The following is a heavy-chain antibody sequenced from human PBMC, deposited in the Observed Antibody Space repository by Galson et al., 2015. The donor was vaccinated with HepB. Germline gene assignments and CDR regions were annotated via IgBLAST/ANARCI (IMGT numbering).Heavy chain of an antibody. CDR3: ATDNYDILTGSDDAFDI. V-gene: IGHV1-24*01. CDR1: GYTLTDLP. D-gene: IGHD3-9*01. CDR2: FDPEDGET. Sequence: SVKVSCKVSGYTLTDLPMHWVRQAPGKGLEWMGGFDPEDGETIYAQKFQGRVTMTEDTSTDTAYMELSSLRSEDTSVYYCATDNYDILTGSDDAFDIWVQGTMVTVSS. J-gene: IGHJ3*02.